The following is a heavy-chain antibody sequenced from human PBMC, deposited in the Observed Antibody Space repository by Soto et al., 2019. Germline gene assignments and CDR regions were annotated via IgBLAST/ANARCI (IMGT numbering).Heavy chain of an antibody. J-gene: IGHJ4*02. V-gene: IGHV4-39*01. CDR3: ASHSARGRRVY. CDR1: GGSISSSSYY. D-gene: IGHD5-18*01. CDR2: IYYSGST. Sequence: QLQLQESGPGLVKPSETLSLTCTVSGGSISSSSYYWGWIRQPPGKGLEWIGSIYYSGSTYYNPSLKSRVTISVDTSKNQFSLKLSSVTAADTAVYYCASHSARGRRVYWGQGTLVTVSS.